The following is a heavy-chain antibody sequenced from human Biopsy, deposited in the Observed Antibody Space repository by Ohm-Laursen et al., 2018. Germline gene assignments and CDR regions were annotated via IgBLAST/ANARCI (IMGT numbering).Heavy chain of an antibody. J-gene: IGHJ2*01. CDR3: ARDRGYYSDRTVPGYFDL. CDR2: VYYTGST. D-gene: IGHD3-22*01. V-gene: IGHV4-59*12. CDR1: GDSISSYY. Sequence: TLSFTCTVSGDSISSYYWSWIRQPPGKGLQWIGYVYYTGSTDYNPSLQSRVTISVDTSKNHFSLRLRSVTPADTTIYYCARDRGYYSDRTVPGYFDLWGHGTLVTVSS.